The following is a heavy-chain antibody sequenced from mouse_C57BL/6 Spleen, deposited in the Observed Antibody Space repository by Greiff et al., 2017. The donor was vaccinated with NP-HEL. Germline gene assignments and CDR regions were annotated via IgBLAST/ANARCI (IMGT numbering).Heavy chain of an antibody. J-gene: IGHJ2*01. Sequence: QVQLQQSGPGLVQPSQSLSITCTVSGFSLTSYGVHWVRQSPGKGLEWLGVIWSGGSTDYNAAFISRLSISKDNSKSQVFFKMNSLQADDTAIYYCARNFYYYGSSWSYFDYWGQGTTLTVSS. CDR1: GFSLTSYG. CDR2: IWSGGST. D-gene: IGHD1-1*01. CDR3: ARNFYYYGSSWSYFDY. V-gene: IGHV2-2*01.